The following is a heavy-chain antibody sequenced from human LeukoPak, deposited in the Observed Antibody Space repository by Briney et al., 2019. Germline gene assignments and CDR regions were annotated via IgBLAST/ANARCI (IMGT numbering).Heavy chain of an antibody. V-gene: IGHV6-1*01. CDR1: GDSVSSNSAA. CDR3: ARSYSGYIDY. J-gene: IGHJ4*02. Sequence: SQTLSLTCVISGDSVSSNSAAWNWIRQSPSRGLEWLGRAYYRSKWSSDYVVSLKSRITINPDTSKNQFSLQLNSVTPEDTAVYYCARSYSGYIDYWGQGTLVTVSS. D-gene: IGHD1-26*01. CDR2: AYYRSKWSS.